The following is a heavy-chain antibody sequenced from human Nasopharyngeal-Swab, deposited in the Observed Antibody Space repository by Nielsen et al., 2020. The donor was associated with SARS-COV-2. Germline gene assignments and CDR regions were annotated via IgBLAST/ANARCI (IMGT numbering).Heavy chain of an antibody. CDR2: ITTYFDNT. CDR3: ARDPEAAAGMGGQEGAFDI. CDR1: GYTFTNYG. V-gene: IGHV1-18*01. D-gene: IGHD6-13*01. J-gene: IGHJ3*02. Sequence: ASVKVSCKASGYTFTNYGIRWVRQAPAQGLEWMGWITTYFDNTVYAQKFQGRVTMTTDTSTSTVYMQLGSLRSDDTAVYYCARDPEAAAGMGGQEGAFDIWGQGTMVTVSS.